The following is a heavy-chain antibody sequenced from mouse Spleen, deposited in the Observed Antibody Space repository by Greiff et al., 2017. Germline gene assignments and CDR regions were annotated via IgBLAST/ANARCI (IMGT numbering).Heavy chain of an antibody. CDR3: ARDAGRSDYFDY. D-gene: IGHD3-3*01. J-gene: IGHJ2*01. CDR2: SRNKANDYTT. V-gene: IGHV7-1*02. CDR1: GFTFSDFY. Sequence: EVKVVESGGGLVQPGGSLRLSCATSGFTFSDFYMEWVRQPPGKRLEWIAASRNKANDYTTEYSASVKGRFIVSRDTSQSILYLQMNALRAEDTAIYYCARDAGRSDYFDYWGQGTTLTVSS.